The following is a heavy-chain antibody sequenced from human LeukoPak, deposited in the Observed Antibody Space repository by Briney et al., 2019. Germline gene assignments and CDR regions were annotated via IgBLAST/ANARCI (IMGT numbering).Heavy chain of an antibody. Sequence: ASVKVSCKASGGTFSSYAISWVRRAPGQGLEWMGGIIPIFGTANYAQKFQGRVTITADESTSTAYMELSSLRAEDTAVYYCARDPFGRYFDWLRVASAFDIWGQGTMVTVSS. CDR1: GGTFSSYA. J-gene: IGHJ3*02. D-gene: IGHD3-9*01. V-gene: IGHV1-69*13. CDR2: IIPIFGTA. CDR3: ARDPFGRYFDWLRVASAFDI.